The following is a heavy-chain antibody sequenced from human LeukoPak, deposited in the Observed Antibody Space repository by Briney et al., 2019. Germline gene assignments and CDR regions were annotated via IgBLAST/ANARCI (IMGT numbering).Heavy chain of an antibody. D-gene: IGHD4-23*01. CDR2: IYYSGST. V-gene: IGHV4-59*01. CDR1: GGSISSYY. J-gene: IGHJ4*02. CDR3: ARDGGGKSRPFDY. Sequence: SETLSLTCTVSGGSISSYYWSWIRQHPGKGLELIGYIYYSGSTNYNPSLKSRVTISVDTSKNQFSLKLSSVTAADTAVYYCARDGGGKSRPFDYWGQGTPVTVSS.